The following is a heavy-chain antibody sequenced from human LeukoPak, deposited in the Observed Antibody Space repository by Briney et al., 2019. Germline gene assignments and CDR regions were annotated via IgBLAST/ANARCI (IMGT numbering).Heavy chain of an antibody. Sequence: ASVKVSCKASGYTFTSYGISWVRQAPGQGLEWMGWISAYNGNTNYAQKLQGRVTMTTDTSTSTAYMELRSLRSDDTAVYYCARDKYPGYCTNGVCYSLVNAFDIWGQGTMVTVSS. CDR1: GYTFTSYG. D-gene: IGHD2-8*01. CDR2: ISAYNGNT. CDR3: ARDKYPGYCTNGVCYSLVNAFDI. V-gene: IGHV1-18*01. J-gene: IGHJ3*02.